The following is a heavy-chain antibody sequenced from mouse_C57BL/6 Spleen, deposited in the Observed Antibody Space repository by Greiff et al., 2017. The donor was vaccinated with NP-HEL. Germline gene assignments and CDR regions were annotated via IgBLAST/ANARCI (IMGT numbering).Heavy chain of an antibody. CDR3: ARVRVITTVGYFDV. V-gene: IGHV1-52*01. D-gene: IGHD1-1*01. J-gene: IGHJ1*03. Sequence: QVQLQQSGAELVRPGSSVKLSCKASGYTFTSYWMHWVKQRPIQGLEWIGNIDPSDSETHYNQKFKDKATLTVDKSSSTAYMQLSSLTSEDSAVYYCARVRVITTVGYFDVWGTGTTVTVSS. CDR1: GYTFTSYW. CDR2: IDPSDSET.